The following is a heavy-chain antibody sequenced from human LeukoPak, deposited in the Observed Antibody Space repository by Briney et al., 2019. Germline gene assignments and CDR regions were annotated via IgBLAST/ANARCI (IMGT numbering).Heavy chain of an antibody. CDR3: ATGLQYGLWGVPYFYYMHA. CDR1: GYDFTGYY. D-gene: IGHD3-10*01. J-gene: IGHJ6*03. Sequence: GASVKVSCKASGYDFTGYYVHWVRQAPGHGFERMGWVNPRNGGTHYAQNFQGRVTITGDTSITTAYMELGSLTSDDTAVYYCATGLQYGLWGVPYFYYMHAWGKGTTVTVSS. CDR2: VNPRNGGT. V-gene: IGHV1-2*02.